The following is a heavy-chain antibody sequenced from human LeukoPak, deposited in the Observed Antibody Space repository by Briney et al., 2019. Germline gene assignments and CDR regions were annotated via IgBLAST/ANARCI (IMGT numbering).Heavy chain of an antibody. D-gene: IGHD3-3*01. V-gene: IGHV3-53*01. Sequence: GGSLRLSCAASGLTVSSNYMSWVRQAPGRGLEWVSVIYSGGSTYYAESVEGRFTISRDNSKNTLYLQMNSLRADDTAVYHCAREEVKRTTIFGAAKYYYSYMDVWGKGTTVTVS. CDR2: IYSGGST. CDR3: AREEVKRTTIFGAAKYYYSYMDV. CDR1: GLTVSSNY. J-gene: IGHJ6*03.